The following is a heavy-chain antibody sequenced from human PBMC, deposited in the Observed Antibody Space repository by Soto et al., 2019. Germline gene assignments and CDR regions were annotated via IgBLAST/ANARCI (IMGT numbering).Heavy chain of an antibody. D-gene: IGHD3-10*01. Sequence: PSETLSLACTVSGGSISSGGYYWSWIRQHPGKGLEWIGYIYYSGSTYYNPSLKSRVTISVDTSKNQFSLKLSSVTAADTAVYYCARALLWFGEFHNWFDPWGQGTLVTVSS. V-gene: IGHV4-31*03. CDR3: ARALLWFGEFHNWFDP. J-gene: IGHJ5*02. CDR2: IYYSGST. CDR1: GGSISSGGYY.